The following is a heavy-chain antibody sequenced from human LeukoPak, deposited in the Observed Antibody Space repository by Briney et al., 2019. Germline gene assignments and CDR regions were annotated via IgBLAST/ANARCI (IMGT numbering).Heavy chain of an antibody. CDR1: GGSISSSSYY. J-gene: IGHJ3*02. V-gene: IGHV4-39*01. CDR3: ARLRGLGPSDAFDI. D-gene: IGHD2-15*01. CDR2: IYYSGST. Sequence: SETLSLTCTVSGGSISSSSYYWGWIRQPPGKGLEWIGSIYYSGSTYYNPSLKSRVTISVDTSKNQFSLKLSSVTAADTAVYYCARLRGLGPSDAFDIWGQGTMVTVSS.